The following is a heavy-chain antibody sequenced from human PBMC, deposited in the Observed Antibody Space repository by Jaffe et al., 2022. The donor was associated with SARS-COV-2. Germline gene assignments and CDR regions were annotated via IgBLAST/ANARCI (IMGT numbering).Heavy chain of an antibody. CDR3: ARDGSPVRIELWLFDY. Sequence: QVQLVQSGAEVKKPGASVKVSCKASGYTFTSYSMHWVRQAPGQGLEWMGVINPSGGSTTYAQKFQGRVTMTRDTSTSTVYMELSSLRSEDTAVYYCARDGSPVRIELWLFDYWGQGTLVTVSS. CDR1: GYTFTSYS. J-gene: IGHJ4*02. D-gene: IGHD5-18*01. V-gene: IGHV1-46*01. CDR2: INPSGGST.